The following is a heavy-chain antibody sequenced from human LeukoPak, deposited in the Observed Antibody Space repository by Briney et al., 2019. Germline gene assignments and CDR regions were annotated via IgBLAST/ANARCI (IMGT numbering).Heavy chain of an antibody. Sequence: SETLSLTCTVSGGSISSGGYYWSWLRQPPGKGLEWVRSVFYSGSTYYTASLKSRLTISVDTSKNQFSLKLTPVTAAAAAAYFCARHRGHSRWAFDIWGQGTMVTVSS. CDR2: VFYSGST. CDR1: GGSISSGGYY. V-gene: IGHV4-39*01. CDR3: ARHRGHSRWAFDI. D-gene: IGHD5-12*01. J-gene: IGHJ3*02.